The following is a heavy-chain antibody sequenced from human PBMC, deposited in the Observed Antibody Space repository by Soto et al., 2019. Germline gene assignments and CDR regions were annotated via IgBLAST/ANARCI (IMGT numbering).Heavy chain of an antibody. CDR3: ARENVLSYVDTAMVDYFDY. CDR1: GYTFNTYS. V-gene: IGHV1-18*01. D-gene: IGHD5-18*01. J-gene: IGHJ4*02. CDR2: ISGYNGDT. Sequence: ASVKVSCKASGYTFNTYSISWVRQAPGQGLEWMGWISGYNGDTNYAQKFQGRVTMTTDTSTSTAYMELRSLRSDDTAVYYCARENVLSYVDTAMVDYFDYWGQGTLVTVS.